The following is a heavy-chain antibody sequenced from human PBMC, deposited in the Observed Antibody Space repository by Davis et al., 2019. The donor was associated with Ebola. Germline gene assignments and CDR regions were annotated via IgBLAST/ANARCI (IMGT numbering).Heavy chain of an antibody. CDR3: AKDPALDSVELGAFDI. Sequence: GESLKISCAASGFTFSSYAMSWVRQAPGKGLEWVSAISGSGGSTYYADSVKGRFTISRDNSKNTLYLQMNSLRAEDTAVYYCAKDPALDSVELGAFDIWGQGTMVTVFS. CDR1: GFTFSSYA. V-gene: IGHV3-23*01. D-gene: IGHD3-22*01. J-gene: IGHJ3*02. CDR2: ISGSGGST.